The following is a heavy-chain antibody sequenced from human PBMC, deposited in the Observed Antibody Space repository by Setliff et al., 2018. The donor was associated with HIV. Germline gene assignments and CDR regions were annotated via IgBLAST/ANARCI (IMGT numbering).Heavy chain of an antibody. V-gene: IGHV4-31*03. Sequence: PSETLSLTCTVSGVSVSSGGYYWSWVRQLPGKGLEWIGYMYYSGSGYYNPSLQNRVTVSVDAPKNQFSLKLSSLTAADTAVYYCARMYSNYGRYYYYYMDVWGKGTTVTVSS. CDR1: GVSVSSGGYY. J-gene: IGHJ6*03. CDR3: ARMYSNYGRYYYYYMDV. D-gene: IGHD4-4*01. CDR2: MYYSGSG.